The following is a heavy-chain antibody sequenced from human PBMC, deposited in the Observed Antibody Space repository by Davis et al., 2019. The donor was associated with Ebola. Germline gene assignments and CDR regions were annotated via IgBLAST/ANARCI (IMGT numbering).Heavy chain of an antibody. V-gene: IGHV4-31*03. CDR1: GYSITSGYY. Sequence: MPSETLSLTCTVSGYSITSGYYWSWIRQHPGKGLEWIGYIYYSGSTYYNPSLKSRVTISVDTSKNQFSLKLSSVTAADTAVYYCARAYYDIRFDPWGQGTLVTVSS. D-gene: IGHD3-9*01. CDR3: ARAYYDIRFDP. CDR2: IYYSGST. J-gene: IGHJ5*02.